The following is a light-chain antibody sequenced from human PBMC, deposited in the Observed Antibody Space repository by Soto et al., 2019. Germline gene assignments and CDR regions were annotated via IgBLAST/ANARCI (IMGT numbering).Light chain of an antibody. CDR3: HQYGSAPAWT. CDR1: QSISSSY. Sequence: EIVLTQSPGTLSLFPGERATLSCRASQSISSSYLAWYQQKPGQAPRLLIYGASSRATGIPDRFSGAGSATDFTLTISRLEPEDFAVYYCHQYGSAPAWTFGHGTTVEIK. J-gene: IGKJ1*01. V-gene: IGKV3-20*01. CDR2: GAS.